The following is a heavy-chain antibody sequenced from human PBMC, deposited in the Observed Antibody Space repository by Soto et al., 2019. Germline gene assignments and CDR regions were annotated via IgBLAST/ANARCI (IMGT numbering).Heavy chain of an antibody. CDR1: GDSISSYY. D-gene: IGHD6-25*01. CDR2: IYYSGNT. Sequence: PSETLSLTCTVSGDSISSYYWSWIRQPPGKGLEWIGYIYYSGNTNYNPSLKSRITISIDTSKNQFSLKLSSVTAADSAVYYCASGYKFPFHYWGHGTLVTVS. V-gene: IGHV4-59*12. J-gene: IGHJ4*01. CDR3: ASGYKFPFHY.